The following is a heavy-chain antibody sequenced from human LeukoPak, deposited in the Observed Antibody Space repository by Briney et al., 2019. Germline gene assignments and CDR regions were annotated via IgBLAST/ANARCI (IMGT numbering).Heavy chain of an antibody. D-gene: IGHD2-2*02. CDR1: GGSFSGYY. V-gene: IGHV4-34*01. Sequence: SETLSLTCAVYGGSFSGYYWSWIRQPPGKGLEWIGEINHSGSTNYNPSLKSRVTISVDTSKNQFSLKLSSVTAADTAVYYCARVHIVVVPAAIRRSSSWLDPWGQGTLVTVSS. J-gene: IGHJ5*02. CDR2: INHSGST. CDR3: ARVHIVVVPAAIRRSSSWLDP.